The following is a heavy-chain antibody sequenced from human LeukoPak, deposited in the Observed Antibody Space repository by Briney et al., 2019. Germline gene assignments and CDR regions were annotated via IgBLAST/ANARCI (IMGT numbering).Heavy chain of an antibody. D-gene: IGHD6-13*01. CDR1: GYTFTSYD. CDR3: ARAPSYPYSSSWYTNWFDP. Sequence: ASVKVSCKASGYTFTSYDINWVRQATGQGLEWMGWMNPNSGNTGYAQKFQGRVTMTRNTSISTAYMELSSLRSEDTAVYYCARAPSYPYSSSWYTNWFDPWGQGTLVTVSS. V-gene: IGHV1-8*01. J-gene: IGHJ5*02. CDR2: MNPNSGNT.